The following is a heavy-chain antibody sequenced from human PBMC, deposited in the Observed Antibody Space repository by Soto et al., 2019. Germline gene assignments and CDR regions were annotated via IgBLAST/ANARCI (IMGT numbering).Heavy chain of an antibody. J-gene: IGHJ3*02. CDR1: GGSISSSNW. Sequence: QVQLQESGPGLVKPSGTLSLTCAVSGGSISSSNWWSWVRQPPGKGLEWIGEIYHSGSTNHNPSLKSRVTIXVXKXXNQFSLNLSSVTAADTAVYYCARFMTMVTNLAFDIWGQGTMVTVSA. D-gene: IGHD4-17*01. CDR3: ARFMTMVTNLAFDI. V-gene: IGHV4-4*02. CDR2: IYHSGST.